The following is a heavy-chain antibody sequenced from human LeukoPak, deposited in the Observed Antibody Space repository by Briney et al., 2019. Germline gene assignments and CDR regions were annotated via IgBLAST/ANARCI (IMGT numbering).Heavy chain of an antibody. Sequence: GGSLRLSCAASGFTFRSYAMNWVRQAPGKGLEWVSSISSSSSYIYYADSVKGRFTISRDNAKNSLYLQMNSLRAEDTAVYYCARASTVVTGGDFDYWGQGTLVTVSS. CDR1: GFTFRSYA. V-gene: IGHV3-21*01. CDR3: ARASTVVTGGDFDY. J-gene: IGHJ4*02. CDR2: ISSSSSYI. D-gene: IGHD4-23*01.